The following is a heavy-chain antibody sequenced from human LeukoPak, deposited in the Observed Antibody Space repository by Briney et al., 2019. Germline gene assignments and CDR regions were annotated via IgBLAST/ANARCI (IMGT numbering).Heavy chain of an antibody. CDR1: GFTFSSYG. D-gene: IGHD5-18*01. V-gene: IGHV3-33*01. Sequence: GGSLRLSCAASGFTFSSYGMHWVRQAPGKGLEWVAVIWYDGSNKYYADSVKGRFTISRENSKNTLYLQMNSLRAEDTAVYYCARDRYSYGYDVDYWGQGTLVTVSS. CDR3: ARDRYSYGYDVDY. J-gene: IGHJ4*02. CDR2: IWYDGSNK.